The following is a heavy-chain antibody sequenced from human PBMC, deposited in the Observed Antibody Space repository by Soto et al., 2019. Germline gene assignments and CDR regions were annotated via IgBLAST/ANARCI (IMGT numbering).Heavy chain of an antibody. V-gene: IGHV3-33*01. J-gene: IGHJ4*02. CDR3: ARDLYHWGSYRYPDY. CDR2: IWYDGSNK. CDR1: GFTFSSYG. Sequence: GGSLRLSCAASGFTFSSYGMHWVRQAPGKGLEWVAVIWYDGSNKYYADSVKGRFTISRDNSKNTLYLQMNSLRAEDTAVYYCARDLYHWGSYRYPDYWGQGTLVTVSS. D-gene: IGHD3-16*02.